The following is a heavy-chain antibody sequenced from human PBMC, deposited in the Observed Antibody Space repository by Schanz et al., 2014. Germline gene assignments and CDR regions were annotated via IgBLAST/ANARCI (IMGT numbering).Heavy chain of an antibody. D-gene: IGHD4-17*01. CDR1: GFSFSTYA. CDR3: ARATVLDS. Sequence: EVQLVESGGGLAQPGGSLRLSCAASGFSFSTYAMNWVRQAPGKGLEWVSLISGRGDSTHYADSVKGRFTISRDNSKNTLYLQMNSLRADDTAVYYCARATVLDSWGQGTLVIVSS. CDR2: ISGRGDST. J-gene: IGHJ4*02. V-gene: IGHV3-23*04.